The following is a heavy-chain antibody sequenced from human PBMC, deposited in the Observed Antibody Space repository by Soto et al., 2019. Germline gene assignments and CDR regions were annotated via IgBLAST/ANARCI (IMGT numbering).Heavy chain of an antibody. J-gene: IGHJ4*01. D-gene: IGHD2-15*01. CDR3: ARAHAPTLPFDY. Sequence: SETLSLTCTVSGGSMRNVYWSWIRQPPGKRLEWIGFIFNSGNAKYNPSLESRVTISIDTSKSQFSLSLDSVTAADTAVYFCARAHAPTLPFDYWGLGTLVTVSS. CDR2: IFNSGNA. CDR1: GGSMRNVY. V-gene: IGHV4-59*01.